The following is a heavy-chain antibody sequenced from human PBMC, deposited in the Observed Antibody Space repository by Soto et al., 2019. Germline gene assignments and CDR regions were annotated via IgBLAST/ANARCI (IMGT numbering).Heavy chain of an antibody. CDR3: ATGGGLPRYY. D-gene: IGHD5-12*01. CDR2: IYHSGST. Sequence: QLQLQESGSGLVKPSQTLSLTCAVSGGSISSGGYSWSWIRQPPGKGLEWIGYIYHSGSTYYNPSLKIPATTSVAMSKNQFSLKLSSVTAADTAVSYCATGGGLPRYYWGQGTLVTVSS. CDR1: GGSISSGGYS. J-gene: IGHJ4*02. V-gene: IGHV4-30-2*01.